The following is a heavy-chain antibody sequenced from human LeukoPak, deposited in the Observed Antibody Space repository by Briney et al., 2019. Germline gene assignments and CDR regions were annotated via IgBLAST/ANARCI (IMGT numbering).Heavy chain of an antibody. CDR3: TRWDCTTTGCYPFDY. V-gene: IGHV3-73*01. Sequence: GGSLRLSCAASGFTFSGSAIHWVRQASGKGLEWVGRIRDKANSYATAYMASVKGRFTISRDDSKNTAYLQMSSLKTEDTAVYYCTRWDCTTTGCYPFDYWGQGTLVTVSS. D-gene: IGHD2-2*01. J-gene: IGHJ4*02. CDR1: GFTFSGSA. CDR2: IRDKANSYAT.